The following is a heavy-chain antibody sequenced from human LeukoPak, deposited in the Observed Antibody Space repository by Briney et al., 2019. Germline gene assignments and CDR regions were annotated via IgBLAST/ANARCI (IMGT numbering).Heavy chain of an antibody. D-gene: IGHD6-13*01. CDR3: TRLGIAAAGTYYFDY. CDR2: IRSKAYGVTT. CDR1: GFTSGDYA. V-gene: IGHV3-49*04. Sequence: PGRSLRLSCTASGFTSGDYAMSWVRQAPGKGLEGVGFIRSKAYGVTTGYAAAVKGRFTISRDDAKSIAYLQMNSLKTEDTAVYYCTRLGIAAAGTYYFDYWGQGTLVTVSS. J-gene: IGHJ4*02.